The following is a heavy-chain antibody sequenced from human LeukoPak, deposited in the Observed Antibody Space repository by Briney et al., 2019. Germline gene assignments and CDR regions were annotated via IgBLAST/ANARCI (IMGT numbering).Heavy chain of an antibody. Sequence: SVKVSCKASGGTFSSYAISWVRQAPGQGLEWMGGIIPIFDTANYAQKFQGRVTITANESTSTAYMELSSLRSEDTAVYYCARGRYYGSGSYPFVMGYWGQGTLVTVSS. D-gene: IGHD3-10*01. CDR3: ARGRYYGSGSYPFVMGY. V-gene: IGHV1-69*13. CDR1: GGTFSSYA. J-gene: IGHJ4*02. CDR2: IIPIFDTA.